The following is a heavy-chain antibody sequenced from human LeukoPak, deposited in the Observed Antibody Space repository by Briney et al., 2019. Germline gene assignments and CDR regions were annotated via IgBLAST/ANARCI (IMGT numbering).Heavy chain of an antibody. CDR3: ARGDGYYFGS. V-gene: IGHV3-7*03. J-gene: IGHJ4*02. Sequence: GGSLRLSCAASGFTFGHYWMNWVRLAPGKGLAWVANIREDGSDDTYVDSVKGRFTISRNNAKNSLFLQMNNLRAEDTAVYYCARGDGYYFGSWGQGTLVTVSS. CDR2: IREDGSDD. CDR1: GFTFGHYW.